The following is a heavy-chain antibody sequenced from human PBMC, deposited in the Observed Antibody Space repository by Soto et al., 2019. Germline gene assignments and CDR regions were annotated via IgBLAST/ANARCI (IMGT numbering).Heavy chain of an antibody. V-gene: IGHV3-30*04. CDR3: ARDLIRGDNHWIDP. J-gene: IGHJ5*02. Sequence: QVQLVESGGGVVQPGRSLRLSCAASGFTFTAYALYWVRQAPGKGLEWVAVISYDGRNQYYADSVKGRFTISRDNSKNTLFLQVSSLRPDDTAVYYCARDLIRGDNHWIDPWGQETLVTVSS. D-gene: IGHD3-10*01. CDR2: ISYDGRNQ. CDR1: GFTFTAYA.